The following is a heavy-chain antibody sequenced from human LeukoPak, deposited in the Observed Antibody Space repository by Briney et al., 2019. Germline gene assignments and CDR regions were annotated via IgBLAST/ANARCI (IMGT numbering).Heavy chain of an antibody. CDR2: ISGSGGST. D-gene: IGHD2-2*01. V-gene: IGHV3-23*01. CDR1: GFTFRSYA. Sequence: GGSLRLSCAASGFTFRSYAMSWVRQAPGKGLEWVSAISGSGGSTYYADSVKGRFTISRDNSKNTLYLQMNSLRAEDTAVYYCAKERYIVVVPAAMVDYWGQGTLVTVSS. J-gene: IGHJ4*02. CDR3: AKERYIVVVPAAMVDY.